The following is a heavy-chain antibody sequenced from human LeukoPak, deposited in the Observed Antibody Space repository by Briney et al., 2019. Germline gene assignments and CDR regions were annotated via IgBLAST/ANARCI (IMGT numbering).Heavy chain of an antibody. D-gene: IGHD4-23*01. CDR1: GGTFSSYA. Sequence: SVKVSCKASGGTFSSYAISWVRQAPGQGLEWMGGIIPIFGTANYAQKFQGRVTITTDESTSTAYMELSSLRSEDTAVYYCARGGMVVTQDAFDIWGQGTMVTVSS. CDR3: ARGGMVVTQDAFDI. J-gene: IGHJ3*02. V-gene: IGHV1-69*05. CDR2: IIPIFGTA.